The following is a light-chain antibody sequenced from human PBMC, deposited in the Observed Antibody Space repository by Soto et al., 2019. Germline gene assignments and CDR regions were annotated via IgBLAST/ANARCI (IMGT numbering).Light chain of an antibody. Sequence: IKMIQSPSTLSSYVGDRVTITCRASQSISNWLAWYQQRPGQAPKLLIYDASSLESGVPSTFSGSGSGTDFTLTISSLQSEDFAVYCCQQYNSWPLTFGGGTKVDI. CDR1: QSISNW. J-gene: IGKJ4*01. V-gene: IGKV1-5*01. CDR2: DAS. CDR3: QQYNSWPLT.